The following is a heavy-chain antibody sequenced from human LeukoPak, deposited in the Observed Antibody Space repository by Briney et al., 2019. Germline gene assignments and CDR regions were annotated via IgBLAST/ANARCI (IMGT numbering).Heavy chain of an antibody. Sequence: PSETLSLTCAVYGGSFSGYYWSWIRQPPGKGLEWIGGINHSEDTNYNPSLKSRVTISVDTSKNQFSLKLSSVTAADTAVYYCARHSHEDRSGYYLGYWGQGNLVTVSS. CDR2: INHSEDT. CDR3: ARHSHEDRSGYYLGY. D-gene: IGHD3-22*01. CDR1: GGSFSGYY. V-gene: IGHV4-34*01. J-gene: IGHJ4*02.